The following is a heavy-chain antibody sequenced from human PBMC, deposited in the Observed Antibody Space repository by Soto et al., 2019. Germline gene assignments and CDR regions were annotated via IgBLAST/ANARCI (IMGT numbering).Heavy chain of an antibody. CDR1: GFTFSSYA. CDR2: ISYDGSNK. V-gene: IGHV3-30-3*01. D-gene: IGHD3-10*01. J-gene: IGHJ4*02. Sequence: GGSLRLSCAASGFTFSSYAMHWVRQAPGKGLEWVAVISYDGSNKYYADSVKGRFTISRDNSKNTLYLQMNSLRAEDTAVYYCARGVFGSWSQGTLVTVSS. CDR3: ARGVFGS.